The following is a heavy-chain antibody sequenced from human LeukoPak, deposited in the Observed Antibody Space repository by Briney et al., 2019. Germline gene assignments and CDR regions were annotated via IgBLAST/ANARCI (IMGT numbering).Heavy chain of an antibody. V-gene: IGHV3-9*01. Sequence: GGSLRLSCAASGFTFDDYAMHWVRQAPGKGLEWVSGISWNSGSIGYADSVKGRFTISKDNAKNSLYLQMNSLRAEDTALYYCAKGRWFFDYWGQGTLVTVSS. D-gene: IGHD4-23*01. CDR2: ISWNSGSI. CDR3: AKGRWFFDY. CDR1: GFTFDDYA. J-gene: IGHJ4*02.